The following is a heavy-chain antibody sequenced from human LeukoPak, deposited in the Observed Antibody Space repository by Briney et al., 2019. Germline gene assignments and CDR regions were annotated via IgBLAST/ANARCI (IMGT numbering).Heavy chain of an antibody. CDR1: GYTFTSYG. J-gene: IGHJ3*02. Sequence: ASVKVSCKASGYTFTSYGISWVRQAPGQGLEWMGWISAYNGNTNYAQKLQGRVTMTTDTSTSTAYMELRSLRSGDTAVYYCARGRGRYLDWDPPSGAFDIWGQGTMVTVSS. CDR2: ISAYNGNT. D-gene: IGHD3-9*01. V-gene: IGHV1-18*01. CDR3: ARGRGRYLDWDPPSGAFDI.